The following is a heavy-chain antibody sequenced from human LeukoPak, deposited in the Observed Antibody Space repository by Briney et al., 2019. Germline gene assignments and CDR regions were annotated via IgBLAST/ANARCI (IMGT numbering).Heavy chain of an antibody. CDR1: GGSFSGYY. J-gene: IGHJ4*02. Sequence: PSETLSLTCAVYGGSFSGYYWSWIRQPPGKGLEWIGEINHSGSTNYNPSLKSRVTISVDKSKNQFSLKLSSVTAADTAVYYCASSRGVMVRWGQGTLVTVSS. CDR3: ASSRGVMVR. CDR2: INHSGST. D-gene: IGHD3-10*01. V-gene: IGHV4-34*01.